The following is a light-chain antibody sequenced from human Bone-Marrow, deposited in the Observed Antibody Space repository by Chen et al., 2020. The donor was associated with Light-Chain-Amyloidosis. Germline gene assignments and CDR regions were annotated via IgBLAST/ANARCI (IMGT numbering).Light chain of an antibody. J-gene: IGKJ4*01. CDR3: QQYGTSPLT. CDR1: QTISSNY. CDR2: GSS. V-gene: IGKV3-20*01. Sequence: ELVLTQSPGTLSLSPGEGANLSCRASQTISSNYLTWYQQKFGQAPRLLIYGSSSRATGIPDRFTGSGSGTDFTLTINRLEPEDFEMYYCQQYGTSPLTFGGGTKVEIK.